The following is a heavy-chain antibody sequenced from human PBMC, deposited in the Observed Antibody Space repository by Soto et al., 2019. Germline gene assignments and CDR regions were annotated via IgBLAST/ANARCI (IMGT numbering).Heavy chain of an antibody. D-gene: IGHD4-4*01. CDR3: ARRGKVITTNYGMDV. V-gene: IGHV4-39*01. CDR1: GGSISGSSYY. J-gene: IGHJ6*02. Sequence: SETLSLTCTVSGGSISGSSYYWGWIRQPPGKGLEWIGSIYYSGSTYYNPSLKSRVTISVDTSKNQFSLKLSSVTAADTAVYYCARRGKVITTNYGMDVWGQGTTVTVSS. CDR2: IYYSGST.